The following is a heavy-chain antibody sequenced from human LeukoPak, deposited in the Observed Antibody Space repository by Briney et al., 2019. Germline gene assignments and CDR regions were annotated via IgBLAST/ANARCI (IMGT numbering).Heavy chain of an antibody. J-gene: IGHJ4*02. CDR2: INIDGSSI. D-gene: IGHD6-13*01. Sequence: PGGSLRLSCTASRLTFNNYWMHWVRQAPGKGLVWVSRINIDGSSISYADSVKGRFTISRDNAKSTLYLQMSSLRAEDAALYYCARVPATGTQFDYWGQGTLVTVSS. CDR1: RLTFNNYW. CDR3: ARVPATGTQFDY. V-gene: IGHV3-74*01.